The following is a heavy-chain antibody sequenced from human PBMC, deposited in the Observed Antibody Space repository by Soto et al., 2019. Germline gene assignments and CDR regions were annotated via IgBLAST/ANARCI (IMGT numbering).Heavy chain of an antibody. CDR2: IYYSGST. D-gene: IGHD1-26*01. CDR3: ARGPKWELLPFWFDP. J-gene: IGHJ5*02. V-gene: IGHV4-59*01. CDR1: GGSISSYY. Sequence: PSETLSLTCTVSGGSISSYYWSWIRQPPGKGLEWIGYIYYSGSTNYNPSLKSRVTISVDTSKNQFSLKLSSVTAADTAVYYCARGPKWELLPFWFDPWGQGTLVTVSS.